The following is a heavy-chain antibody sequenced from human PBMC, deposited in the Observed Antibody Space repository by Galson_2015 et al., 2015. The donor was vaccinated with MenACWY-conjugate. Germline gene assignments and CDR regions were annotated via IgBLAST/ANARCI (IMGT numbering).Heavy chain of an antibody. Sequence: SLRLSCAASGFTFSPYAMHWVRQAPGKGLEWVALISYDGSNKYYADSVKGRFTISRDNSKNTLYLQMNSLRAEDTAVYYCARDHEGYSGNNYGMDVWGQGTTVSVSS. V-gene: IGHV3-30*04. CDR2: ISYDGSNK. CDR3: ARDHEGYSGNNYGMDV. CDR1: GFTFSPYA. J-gene: IGHJ6*02. D-gene: IGHD5-12*01.